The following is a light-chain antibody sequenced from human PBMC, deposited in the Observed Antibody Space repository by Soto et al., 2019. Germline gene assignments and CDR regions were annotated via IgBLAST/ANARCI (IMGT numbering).Light chain of an antibody. CDR3: QQYGSSHPLT. CDR1: QSVRSSY. CDR2: GAS. V-gene: IGKV3-20*01. J-gene: IGKJ4*01. Sequence: EIWLTQSPGTLSSSPGERATLSCRASQSVRSSYLAWYQQKPGQAPRLLIYGASSRATGIPDRFSGSGSGTDFTLTISRLETEDFAVYYCQQYGSSHPLTFGGGTKVDIK.